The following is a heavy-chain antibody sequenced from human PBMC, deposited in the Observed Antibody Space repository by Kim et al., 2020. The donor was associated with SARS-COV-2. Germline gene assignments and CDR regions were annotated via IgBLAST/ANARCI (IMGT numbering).Heavy chain of an antibody. CDR1: GGSFSGYY. CDR2: INHSGST. D-gene: IGHD6-19*01. J-gene: IGHJ6*02. V-gene: IGHV4-34*01. Sequence: SETLSLTCAVYGGSFSGYYWSWIRQPPGKGLEWIGEINHSGSTNYNPSLKSRVTISVDTSKNQFSLKLSSVTAADTAVYYCARGGGAAVAQPGVSGMDVWGQGTTVTVSS. CDR3: ARGGGAAVAQPGVSGMDV.